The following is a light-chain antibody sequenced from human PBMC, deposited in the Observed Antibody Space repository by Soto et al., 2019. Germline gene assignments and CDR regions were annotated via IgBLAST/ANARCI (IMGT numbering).Light chain of an antibody. Sequence: DIQMTQSPSTLSASVGDRVTITCRGSQGISSWLAWYQQNPGKAPRLLIYKASSLASGVPSRFSGSGSGTEFTLTISSLQPEDVATYHCQQHTTVGQGTKVEI. V-gene: IGKV1-5*03. CDR2: KAS. CDR1: QGISSW. CDR3: QQHTT. J-gene: IGKJ1*01.